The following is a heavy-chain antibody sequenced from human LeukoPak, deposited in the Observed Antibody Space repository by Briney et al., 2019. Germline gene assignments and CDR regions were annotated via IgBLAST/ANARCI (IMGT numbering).Heavy chain of an antibody. CDR3: ARWDYYYYGMDV. Sequence: ASVKVSCKSSGYTFTGYYMHWVRQAPGQGLEWMGWSNSNSGGTNYAQKFLGRVTMTRDMSISTAYMELSGLTSDDTAVYYCARWDYYYYGMDVWGQGTTVTVSS. CDR2: SNSNSGGT. CDR1: GYTFTGYY. V-gene: IGHV1-2*02. D-gene: IGHD1-26*01. J-gene: IGHJ6*02.